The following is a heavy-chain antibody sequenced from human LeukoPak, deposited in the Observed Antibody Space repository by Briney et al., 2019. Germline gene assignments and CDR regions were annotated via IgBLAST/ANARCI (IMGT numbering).Heavy chain of an antibody. CDR3: ARDDTMTYYYDSSGSNGMDV. CDR1: GGTFSSYA. CDR2: IIPILGIA. V-gene: IGHV1-69*04. Sequence: SVKVSCKASGGTFSSYAISWVRQAPGQGLEWMGRIIPILGIANYAQKFQGRVTITADKSTSTAYMELSSLRSEDTAVYYCARDDTMTYYYDSSGSNGMDVWGQGTTVTVSS. D-gene: IGHD3-22*01. J-gene: IGHJ6*02.